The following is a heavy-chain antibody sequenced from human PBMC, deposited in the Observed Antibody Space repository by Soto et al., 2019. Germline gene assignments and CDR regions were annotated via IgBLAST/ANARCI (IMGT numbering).Heavy chain of an antibody. CDR3: AKALKGYFDY. J-gene: IGHJ4*02. CDR1: GVTFRNYA. Sequence: PGGSLRLSCVASGVTFRNYAMSWVRQAPGKGLEWVSSLSGSGGSTXYADSVKGRFTISRDNSKNTLDLQMNSLRAEDTAVYYCAKALKGYFDYWGQGTLVTVSS. V-gene: IGHV3-23*01. CDR2: LSGSGGST.